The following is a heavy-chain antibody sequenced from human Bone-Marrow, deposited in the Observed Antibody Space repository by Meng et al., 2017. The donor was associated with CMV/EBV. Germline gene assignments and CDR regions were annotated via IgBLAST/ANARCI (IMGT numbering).Heavy chain of an antibody. CDR3: ARVPVDTTFFIQEYYFDY. D-gene: IGHD3-3*01. Sequence: GGSLRLSCAASEFTFSNYWMSWVRQAPGKGLEWVANIKEDGSEKYYVDSVKGRFTISRDNAKKSLYLQMNSLRVDDTAVYYCARVPVDTTFFIQEYYFDYWGQGTLVTVSS. V-gene: IGHV3-7*03. J-gene: IGHJ4*02. CDR2: IKEDGSEK. CDR1: EFTFSNYW.